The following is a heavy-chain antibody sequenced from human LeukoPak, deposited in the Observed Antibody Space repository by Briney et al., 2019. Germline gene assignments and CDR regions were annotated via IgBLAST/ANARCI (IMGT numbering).Heavy chain of an antibody. CDR1: VFTFSSYA. Sequence: PGGSLRLSCAASVFTFSSYAMSWVRQAPGKRLECVSATSGSGGRTYYADSVKGRFTISRDNSKNTLYLQMDSLRAEDTAVYYCAKEWFGELSSSSPDYWGQGTLVTVSS. CDR3: AKEWFGELSSSSPDY. D-gene: IGHD3-10*01. J-gene: IGHJ4*02. CDR2: TSGSGGRT. V-gene: IGHV3-23*01.